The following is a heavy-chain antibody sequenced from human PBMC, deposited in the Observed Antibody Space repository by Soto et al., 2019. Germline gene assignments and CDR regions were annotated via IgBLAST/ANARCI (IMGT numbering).Heavy chain of an antibody. CDR3: ARDGGVKYQLLSPKDYYYYYGMDV. CDR1: GFTFSSYA. D-gene: IGHD2-2*01. J-gene: IGHJ6*02. Sequence: GGSLRLSCAASGFTFSSYAMSWVRQAPGKGLEWVSAISGSGGSTYYADSVKGRFTISRDNSKNTLYLQMNSLRDEDTAVYYCARDGGVKYQLLSPKDYYYYYGMDVWGQGTTVTVSS. CDR2: ISGSGGST. V-gene: IGHV3-23*01.